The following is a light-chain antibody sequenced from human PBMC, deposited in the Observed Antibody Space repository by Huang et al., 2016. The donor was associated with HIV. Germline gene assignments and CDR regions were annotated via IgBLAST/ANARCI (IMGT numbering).Light chain of an antibody. CDR1: QNVNNY. Sequence: EIVLTQSPGTLSLSPGETATLSCRASQNVNNYLAWYHQRPGQAPRLLIYDASHRATGIPARFSGSTSGTDFTLTIRGLKPEDSGIYYCQQRTSWPLTFGGGTTVEIK. CDR3: QQRTSWPLT. J-gene: IGKJ4*01. CDR2: DAS. V-gene: IGKV3-11*01.